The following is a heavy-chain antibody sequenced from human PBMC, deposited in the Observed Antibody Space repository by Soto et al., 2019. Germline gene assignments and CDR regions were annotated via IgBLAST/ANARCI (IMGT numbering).Heavy chain of an antibody. Sequence: QLQLQESGPGLVKPSETLSLTCTVSGGSISSSSYYWGWIRQPPGKGLEWIGSIYYSGSTYYNPSLKSRVTMSVDTSKNQFSLKLSSVTAADTAVYYCARRAQYCSSTSCYPYYYYMDVWGKGTTVTVSS. D-gene: IGHD2-2*01. J-gene: IGHJ6*03. CDR2: IYYSGST. V-gene: IGHV4-39*01. CDR3: ARRAQYCSSTSCYPYYYYMDV. CDR1: GGSISSSSYY.